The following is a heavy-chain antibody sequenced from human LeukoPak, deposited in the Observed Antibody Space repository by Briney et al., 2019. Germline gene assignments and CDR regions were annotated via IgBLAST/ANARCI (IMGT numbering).Heavy chain of an antibody. V-gene: IGHV3-23*01. CDR3: AKGNSPSCYGGLDF. J-gene: IGHJ4*02. Sequence: GGSLRLSCAASGFTVSSYAMNRVRQAPGKGLEWVSGICGNGDNTYYADSVKGRFTISRDNSKNTLYLQMNSLRAEDTAMYYCAKGNSPSCYGGLDFWGQGTLVTVSS. D-gene: IGHD2-2*01. CDR2: ICGNGDNT. CDR1: GFTVSSYA.